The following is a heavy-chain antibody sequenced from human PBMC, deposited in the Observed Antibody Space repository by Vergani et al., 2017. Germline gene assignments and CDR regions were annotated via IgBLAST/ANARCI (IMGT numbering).Heavy chain of an antibody. Sequence: EVQLVQSGAEVKKPGESLRISCKGSGYSFTSYWISWVRQMPGKGLEWMGRIDPSGSYTNYSPSFQGHVTISADKSISTAYLQWSSLKASDTAMYYCARQVAVAGKWWGPYYYYGMDVWGQGTTVTVSS. V-gene: IGHV5-10-1*01. CDR3: ARQVAVAGKWWGPYYYYGMDV. D-gene: IGHD6-19*01. CDR1: GYSFTSYW. CDR2: IDPSGSYT. J-gene: IGHJ6*02.